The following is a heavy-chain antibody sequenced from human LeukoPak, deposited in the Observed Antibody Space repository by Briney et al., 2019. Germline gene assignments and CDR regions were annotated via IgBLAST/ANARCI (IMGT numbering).Heavy chain of an antibody. D-gene: IGHD1-1*01. Sequence: SSETLSLTCTVSGGSISSYYWSWIRQPPGKGLEWIGHIYYSGSTNYNPSLKSRVTISVDTSKNQFSLKLSSVTAADTAVYYCARETTGSYYHYYYMDVWGKGTTVTVSS. V-gene: IGHV4-59*01. CDR1: GGSISSYY. CDR3: ARETTGSYYHYYYMDV. CDR2: IYYSGST. J-gene: IGHJ6*03.